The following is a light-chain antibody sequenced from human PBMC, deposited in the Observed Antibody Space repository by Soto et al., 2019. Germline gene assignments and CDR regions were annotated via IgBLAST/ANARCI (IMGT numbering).Light chain of an antibody. J-gene: IGKJ5*01. V-gene: IGKV3-20*01. CDR3: QQYGSSEII. Sequence: EIVLTQSPGTLSLSPGERATLSCRASQTITPTFLAWYQQKPGQAPRLLIYGASSRATDIPDRFSGSVSGTDFTLTITRLEPEDFAVFYCQQYGSSEIIFGQGTRLEIK. CDR2: GAS. CDR1: QTITPTF.